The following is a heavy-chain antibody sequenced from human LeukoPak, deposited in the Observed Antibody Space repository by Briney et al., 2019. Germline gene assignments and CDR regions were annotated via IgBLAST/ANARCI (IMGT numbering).Heavy chain of an antibody. CDR2: IHNSGRT. Sequence: SETLSLTCSVSGGSVSSYYWSWIRQSPGKGLEWIGYIHNSGRTNYNPSLKSRVTGFVDTSKNQVSLRLSSVTAADTAVCYCARHGTISSESYFDYWGQGALVTVSS. CDR3: ARHGTISSESYFDY. V-gene: IGHV4-59*08. D-gene: IGHD1-14*01. CDR1: GGSVSSYY. J-gene: IGHJ4*02.